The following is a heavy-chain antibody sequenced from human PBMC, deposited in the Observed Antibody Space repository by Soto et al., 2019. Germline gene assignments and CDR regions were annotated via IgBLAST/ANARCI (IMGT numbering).Heavy chain of an antibody. CDR1: GGSISSYY. V-gene: IGHV4-59*01. J-gene: IGHJ6*02. CDR2: IYYSGST. D-gene: IGHD3-3*01. Sequence: PSETLSLTCTVSGGSISSYYWSWIRQPPGKGLEWIGYIYYSGSTNYNPSLKSRVTISVDTSKNQFSLKLSSVAAADTAVYYCARGGTGITIFGVVITPYYYYGMDVWGQGTTVTVSS. CDR3: ARGGTGITIFGVVITPYYYYGMDV.